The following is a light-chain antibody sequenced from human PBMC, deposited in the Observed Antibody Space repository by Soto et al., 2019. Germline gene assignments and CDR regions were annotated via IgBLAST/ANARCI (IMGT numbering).Light chain of an antibody. Sequence: PGERATLSCRASQTITTYLAWYQQKPGQPPRLLIYGASNRATGIPARFSGSGSGTDFTLTISNLEPEDFAVYYCQQRSNWPANFGQGTRLESK. CDR3: QQRSNWPAN. CDR2: GAS. V-gene: IGKV3-11*01. J-gene: IGKJ5*01. CDR1: QTITTY.